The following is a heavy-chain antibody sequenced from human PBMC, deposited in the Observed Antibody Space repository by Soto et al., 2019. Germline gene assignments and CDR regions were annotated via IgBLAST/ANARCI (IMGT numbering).Heavy chain of an antibody. D-gene: IGHD3-16*01. CDR1: GFTFDDYA. Sequence: PGGSLRLSCAASGFTFDDYAMHWVRQAPGKGLEWVSGISWNSGSIGYADSVKGRFTISRDNAKNSLYLQMNSLRAEDTALYYCAKIKGRTLDAFDIWGQGTMVTVSS. V-gene: IGHV3-9*01. CDR2: ISWNSGSI. CDR3: AKIKGRTLDAFDI. J-gene: IGHJ3*02.